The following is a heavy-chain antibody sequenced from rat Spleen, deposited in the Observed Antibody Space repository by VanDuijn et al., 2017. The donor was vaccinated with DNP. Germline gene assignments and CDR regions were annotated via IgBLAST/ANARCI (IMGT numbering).Heavy chain of an antibody. D-gene: IGHD1-1*01. V-gene: IGHV2S63*01. J-gene: IGHJ2*01. CDR1: GFSLTDYS. Sequence: EVQLKESGPGLVQPSQPLSLTCTVSGFSLTDYSVHWVRQPPGKGLEWMGLMWSGGSTAYNSALKSRLSISRDTSKSQVFLKMNSLQTEDTAIYYCTSYYSGDFHYWGQGVMVTVSS. CDR3: TSYYSGDFHY. CDR2: MWSGGST.